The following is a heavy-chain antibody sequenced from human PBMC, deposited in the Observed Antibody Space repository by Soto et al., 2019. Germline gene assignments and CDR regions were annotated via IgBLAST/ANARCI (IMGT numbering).Heavy chain of an antibody. V-gene: IGHV5-51*01. J-gene: IGHJ6*02. CDR3: ARLDGSGTYVDYSYYGLDV. CDR1: GYSFTSYW. Sequence: GESLKISCKGSGYSFTSYWIGWVRQMPGKGLELMGIIYPGDSDTRYSPSFEGQVTISADTSISTSYVRWRSLKASDTAMYYCARLDGSGTYVDYSYYGLDVWGQGTTVTVSS. D-gene: IGHD3-10*01. CDR2: IYPGDSDT.